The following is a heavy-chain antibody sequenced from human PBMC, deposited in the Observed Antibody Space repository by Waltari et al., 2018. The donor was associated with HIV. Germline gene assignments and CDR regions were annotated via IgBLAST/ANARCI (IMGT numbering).Heavy chain of an antibody. CDR1: GFPFSNSG. V-gene: IGHV3-74*01. D-gene: IGHD6-13*01. J-gene: IGHJ4*02. CDR3: VRGSSSWLGVDQ. Sequence: EVQLVESGGNLVQPGGSLSISCVASGFPFSNSGMPWVRQAPGQGLVWVSRINTDGSSTDYTDSGKGRFTISRDNAKNTLYLQMNTLRAEDTAVYHCVRGSSSWLGVDQWGQGTLVTVSS. CDR2: INTDGSST.